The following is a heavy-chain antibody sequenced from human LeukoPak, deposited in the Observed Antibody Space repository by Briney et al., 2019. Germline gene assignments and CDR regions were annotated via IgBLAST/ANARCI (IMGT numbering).Heavy chain of an antibody. CDR2: IYYSGST. D-gene: IGHD1-26*01. V-gene: IGHV4-39*01. CDR1: GGSISSSSYY. J-gene: IGHJ1*01. Sequence: PSETLSLTCTVSGGSISSSSYYWGWIRQPPGKGLEWIGSIYYSGSTYYNPSLKSRVTISVDTSKNQFSLKLSSVTAADTAVYYCARHQWELLGEWKYFQHWGQGTLVTVSS. CDR3: ARHQWELLGEWKYFQH.